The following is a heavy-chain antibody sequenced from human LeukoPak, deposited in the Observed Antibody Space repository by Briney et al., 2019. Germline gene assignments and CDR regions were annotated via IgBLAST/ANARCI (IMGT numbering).Heavy chain of an antibody. Sequence: GGSRRLSCAASGFTVSSNYMSWVRQAPGKGLEWVSVIYSGGSTYYADSVKGRFTISRDNSKNTLYLQMNSLRAEDTAVYYCARGSSGGYPDAFDIWGQGTMVTVSS. CDR1: GFTVSSNY. CDR2: IYSGGST. D-gene: IGHD6-19*01. V-gene: IGHV3-53*01. J-gene: IGHJ3*02. CDR3: ARGSSGGYPDAFDI.